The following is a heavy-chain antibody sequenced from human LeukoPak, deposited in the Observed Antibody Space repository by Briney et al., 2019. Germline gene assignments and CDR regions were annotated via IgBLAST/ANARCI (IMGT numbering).Heavy chain of an antibody. V-gene: IGHV1-46*01. J-gene: IGHJ4*02. CDR1: GYTFTSYY. Sequence: GASVKVSCKASGYTFTSYYMHWVRQAPGQGLEWMGIINPSGGSTSYAQKFQGRVAMTRDTSTSTVYMELSSLRSEDTAVYYCARLKPSGSYRYYFDYWGQGTLVTVSS. D-gene: IGHD1-26*01. CDR2: INPSGGST. CDR3: ARLKPSGSYRYYFDY.